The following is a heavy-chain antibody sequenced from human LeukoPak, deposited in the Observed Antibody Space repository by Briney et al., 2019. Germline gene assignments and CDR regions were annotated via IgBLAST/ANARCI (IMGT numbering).Heavy chain of an antibody. V-gene: IGHV3-30*02. J-gene: IGHJ4*02. D-gene: IGHD3-22*01. CDR2: IRYNGRTT. CDR3: VRDRDSTGYYDY. CDR1: GFTFSSSG. Sequence: GGSLRLSCVASGFTFSSSGMHWVRQAPGKGLEWVAFIRYNGRTTYYADSVKGRFTISRDNSKNTLYLQTNSLRAEDTALYYCVRDRDSTGYYDYWGQGTLVTVSS.